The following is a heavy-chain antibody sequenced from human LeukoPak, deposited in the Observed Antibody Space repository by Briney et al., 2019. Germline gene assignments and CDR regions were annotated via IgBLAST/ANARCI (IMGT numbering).Heavy chain of an antibody. CDR3: ARMPIVVVPAAMDWFDP. CDR2: INPSGGST. CDR1: GYTFTSYY. V-gene: IGHV1-46*01. J-gene: IGHJ5*02. Sequence: ASVKVSCKASGYTFTSYYMHWVRQAPGQGLEWMGIINPSGGSTSYAQKFQGRVTMTRDTSTSTVYMELSSLRSEDTAVYYCARMPIVVVPAAMDWFDPWGQGTLVTVSS. D-gene: IGHD2-2*01.